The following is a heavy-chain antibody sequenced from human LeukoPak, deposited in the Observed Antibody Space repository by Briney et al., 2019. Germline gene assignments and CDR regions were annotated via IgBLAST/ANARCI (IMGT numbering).Heavy chain of an antibody. V-gene: IGHV1-3*02. J-gene: IGHJ3*02. CDR1: GYTFTSYA. CDR3: ARGARVPRDLSRRDDAFDI. Sequence: ASVKVSCKASGYTFTSYAMHWVRQAPGQRLEGRGGKNAGNGNTTYSQEFQGRVTITRDTSASTAYMELSSLRSEDMAVYYCARGARVPRDLSRRDDAFDIWGQGTMVTVSS. D-gene: IGHD3-10*01. CDR2: KNAGNGNT.